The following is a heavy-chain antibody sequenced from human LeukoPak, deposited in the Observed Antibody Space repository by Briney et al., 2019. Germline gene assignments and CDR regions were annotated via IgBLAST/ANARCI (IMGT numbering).Heavy chain of an antibody. CDR2: TYPGAGS. CDR3: ARDFGADS. J-gene: IGHJ4*02. V-gene: IGHV3-53*01. CDR1: GFIVKINY. Sequence: PGGSLRLSCAASGFIVKINYMTWVRQAPGKGLEWVSVTYPGAGSYYADSVKGRFIISRDDSKNTLYLQMNSLRAEDTAVYYCARDFGADSWGQGTLVTVSS. D-gene: IGHD3-10*01.